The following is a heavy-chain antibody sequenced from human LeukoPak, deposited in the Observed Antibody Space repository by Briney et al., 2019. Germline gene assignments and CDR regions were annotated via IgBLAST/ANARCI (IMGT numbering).Heavy chain of an antibody. CDR3: TRQFDGVGYYPDY. V-gene: IGHV3-73*01. Sequence: GGSLKLSCAASGITFSGSAMHWVRQASGKGLEWVGRIRSKANNYSTAYAASLKGRFSVSRDDSKNTAYLFMNNLETEDTAIYYCTRQFDGVGYYPDYWGQGTLVTVSS. CDR1: GITFSGSA. J-gene: IGHJ4*02. CDR2: IRSKANNYST. D-gene: IGHD3-22*01.